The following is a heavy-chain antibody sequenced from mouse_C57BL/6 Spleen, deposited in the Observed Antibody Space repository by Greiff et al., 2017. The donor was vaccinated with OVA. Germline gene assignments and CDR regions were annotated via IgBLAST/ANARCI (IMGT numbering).Heavy chain of an antibody. CDR3: ARSGPHYYGPYY. J-gene: IGHJ2*01. V-gene: IGHV1-80*01. D-gene: IGHD1-2*01. CDR2: IYPGDGDT. Sequence: VQLVESGAELVKPGASVKISCKASGYAFSSYWMNGVKQRPGRGLEWIGQIYPGDGDTNYNGKFKGKATLTADKSSSTAYMQLSSLTSEDSAVYFCARSGPHYYGPYYWGQGTTLTVSS. CDR1: GYAFSSYW.